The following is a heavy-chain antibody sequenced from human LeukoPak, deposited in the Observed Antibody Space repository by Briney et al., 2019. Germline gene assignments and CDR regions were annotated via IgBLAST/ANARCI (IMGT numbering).Heavy chain of an antibody. CDR3: ARLGGSGGYYFDY. CDR1: GFTVSSNY. Sequence: PGGSLRLSCAASGFTVSSNYMSWVRQAPGKGLEWVSVIYADSVKGRFTISRDNAKNSLYLQMNSLRAEDTAVYYCARLGGSGGYYFDYWGQGTLVTVSS. CDR2: I. D-gene: IGHD3-3*01. J-gene: IGHJ4*02. V-gene: IGHV3-53*01.